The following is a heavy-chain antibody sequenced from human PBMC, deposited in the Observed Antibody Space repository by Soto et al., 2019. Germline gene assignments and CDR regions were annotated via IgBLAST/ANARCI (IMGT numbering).Heavy chain of an antibody. CDR3: ARGDTAIAAAGTWYYYYGMDV. CDR1: GGSFSGYY. Sequence: PSETLSLTCAVYGGSFSGYYWSWIRQPPGKGLEWIGEINHSGSTNYNPSLKSRVTISVDTSKNQFSLKLSSVTAADTAVYYCARGDTAIAAAGTWYYYYGMDVWGQGXTVTVSS. J-gene: IGHJ6*02. D-gene: IGHD6-13*01. V-gene: IGHV4-34*01. CDR2: INHSGST.